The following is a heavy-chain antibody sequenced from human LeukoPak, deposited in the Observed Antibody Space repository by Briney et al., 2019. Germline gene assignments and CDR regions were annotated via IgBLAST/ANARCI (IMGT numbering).Heavy chain of an antibody. D-gene: IGHD3-16*01. V-gene: IGHV3-66*01. CDR3: ARGVMAYWYFDL. J-gene: IGHJ2*01. CDR1: GFTFSSYA. CDR2: IYSSGTT. Sequence: GGSLRLSCAASGFTFSSYATNWVRQAPGKGLEWVSVIYSSGTTFYADSVKGRFTVSRDNSQNTVYLQMNTLRAEDTAVYFCARGVMAYWYFDLWGRGTLVTGFS.